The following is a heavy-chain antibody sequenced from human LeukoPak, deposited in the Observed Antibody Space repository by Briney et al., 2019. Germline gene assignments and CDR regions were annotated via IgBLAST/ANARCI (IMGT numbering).Heavy chain of an antibody. D-gene: IGHD5-12*01. CDR1: GYSFTGYY. CDR2: INPNSCGK. Sequence: SSVTVSCKASGYSFTGYYMHWVGQAPRKGREGMGWINPNSCGKDYAQKFQGRVTKIRDKAISPAHMEVRRLTSDGTGVCYCVRGYAFRGDAFDLWRQGTMVSVSS. CDR3: VRGYAFRGDAFDL. V-gene: IGHV1-2*02. J-gene: IGHJ3*01.